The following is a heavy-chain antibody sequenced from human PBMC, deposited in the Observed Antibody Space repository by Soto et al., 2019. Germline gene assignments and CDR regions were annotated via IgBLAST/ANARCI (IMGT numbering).Heavy chain of an antibody. CDR3: ARDLVPGYTGYSDY. Sequence: ASVKVSCKASGYTFTSYGISWVRQAPGQGLEWMGWISAYNGNTNYAQKLQGRVSLTTDTSSTTAYMELRSLTSDDTAVYYCARDLVPGYTGYSDYWGQGTLVTVSS. CDR1: GYTFTSYG. D-gene: IGHD5-12*01. J-gene: IGHJ4*02. CDR2: ISAYNGNT. V-gene: IGHV1-18*01.